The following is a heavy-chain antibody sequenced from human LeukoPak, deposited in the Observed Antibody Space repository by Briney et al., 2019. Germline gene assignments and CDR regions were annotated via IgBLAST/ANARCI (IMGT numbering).Heavy chain of an antibody. CDR3: ARAYPYYDFWSGYFDY. D-gene: IGHD3-3*01. J-gene: IGHJ4*02. CDR2: IYGGGST. CDR1: GFTVSSNY. Sequence: GGSLRLSCAASGFTVSSNYMSWVRQAPGKGLEWVSVIYGGGSTYYADSVKGRFTISRDNSKNTLYLQMNSLRAEDTAVYYCARAYPYYDFWSGYFDYWGQGTLVTVSS. V-gene: IGHV3-66*02.